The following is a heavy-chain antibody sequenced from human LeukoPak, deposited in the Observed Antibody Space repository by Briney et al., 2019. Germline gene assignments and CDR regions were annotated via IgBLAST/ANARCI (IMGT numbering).Heavy chain of an antibody. D-gene: IGHD2-21*02. CDR2: ITWNSGSV. CDR3: AKDGSCISRSGNDCWTHFDY. V-gene: IGHV3-9*01. Sequence: PGRSLRLSCAASGFTFDDYAMHWVRQAPGKGLERVSGITWNSGSVVYADSVKGRFTISRDNAKNSLYLQMNSLRTEDTALYYCAKDGSCISRSGNDCWTHFDYWGQGTLVTVSS. CDR1: GFTFDDYA. J-gene: IGHJ4*02.